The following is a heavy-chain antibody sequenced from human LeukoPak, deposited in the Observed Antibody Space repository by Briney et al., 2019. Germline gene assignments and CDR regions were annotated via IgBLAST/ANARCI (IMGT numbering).Heavy chain of an antibody. D-gene: IGHD3-9*01. CDR3: ATGAIVYDY. Sequence: ASVTVSFKVSGSTLSKISVDWVRQAPGKGLEWMGSVGHEDGTTIHAQKFQGRFNMTVDTATDTAYMEMSSLMSEDTAIFYCATGAIVYDYWGQGTLVTVSS. J-gene: IGHJ4*02. V-gene: IGHV1-24*01. CDR2: VGHEDGTT. CDR1: GSTLSKIS.